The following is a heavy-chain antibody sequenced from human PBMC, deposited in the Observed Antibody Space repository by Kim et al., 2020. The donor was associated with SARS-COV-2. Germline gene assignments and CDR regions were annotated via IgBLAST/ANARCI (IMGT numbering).Heavy chain of an antibody. D-gene: IGHD3-10*01. J-gene: IGHJ4*02. CDR2: IYYSGST. Sequence: SETLSLTCTVSGGSISSSSYYWGWIRQPPGKGLEWIGSIYYSGSTYYNPSLKSRVTISVDTSKNQFSLKLSSVTAADTAVYYCASYIKSNLWARWGYWGQGTLVTVPS. V-gene: IGHV4-39*07. CDR1: GGSISSSSYY. CDR3: ASYIKSNLWARWGY.